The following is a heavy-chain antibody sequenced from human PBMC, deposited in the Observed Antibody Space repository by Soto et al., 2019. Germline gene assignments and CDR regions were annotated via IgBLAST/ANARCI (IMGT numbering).Heavy chain of an antibody. J-gene: IGHJ4*02. CDR2: IYYAGTT. CDR1: DGSISPYY. V-gene: IGHV4-59*08. CDR3: ARLGGYYQSLDS. Sequence: QVQLQESGPGLVKPSETLSLSCTVSDGSISPYYWSWIRQPPGKGLEWIGYIYYAGTTTYNPSLKSRVSISIDTSKCEVSLKLTSVTAADTAVYYCARLGGYYQSLDSWGQGTVVTVSS. D-gene: IGHD3-22*01.